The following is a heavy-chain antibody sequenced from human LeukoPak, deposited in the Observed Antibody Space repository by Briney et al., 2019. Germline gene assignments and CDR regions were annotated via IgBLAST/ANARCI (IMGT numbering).Heavy chain of an antibody. CDR2: ISSSSSYI. Sequence: GGSLRLSCAASGFTFSSYSMDWVRQAPGKGLEWVSSISSSSSYIYYADSVKGRFTISRDNAKNSLYLQMNSLRAEDTAVYYCARYGLGQDDYWGQGTLVTVSS. D-gene: IGHD3-10*01. J-gene: IGHJ4*02. CDR3: ARYGLGQDDY. V-gene: IGHV3-21*01. CDR1: GFTFSSYS.